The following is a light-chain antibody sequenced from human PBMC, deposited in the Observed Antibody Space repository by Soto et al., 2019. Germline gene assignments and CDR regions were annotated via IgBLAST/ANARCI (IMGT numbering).Light chain of an antibody. CDR1: SSNIGAGYD. CDR2: GNY. V-gene: IGLV1-40*01. Sequence: QSVLTQPTSVSGAAGQSVTISCSGSSSNIGAGYDVHWYQQFPGGAPKSLIFGNYNRPSGVPNRFSGSRSGSSASLAIAGLQPEDEAFYYCQAYDDGLGGSVFGTGTKVNVL. J-gene: IGLJ1*01. CDR3: QAYDDGLGGSV.